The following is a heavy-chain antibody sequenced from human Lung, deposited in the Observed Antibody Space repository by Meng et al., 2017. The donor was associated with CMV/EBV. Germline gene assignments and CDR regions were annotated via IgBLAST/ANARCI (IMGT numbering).Heavy chain of an antibody. CDR1: GFSLSTSEVG. CDR3: ALFTRSWFDP. D-gene: IGHD2-2*01. CDR2: IYWDDDK. J-gene: IGHJ5*02. V-gene: IGHV2-5*02. Sequence: QIPFKEFGPTPVKPTQTLTLTCTLSGFSLSTSEVGVGWIRQPPGKALEWLAVIYWDDDKRYSPSLKSRLTITKDTSKNQVVLTLTNMDPVDTATYYCALFTRSWFDPWGQGTLVTVSS.